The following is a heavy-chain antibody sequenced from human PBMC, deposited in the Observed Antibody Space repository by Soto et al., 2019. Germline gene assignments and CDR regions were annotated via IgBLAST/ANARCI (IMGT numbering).Heavy chain of an antibody. CDR1: GYTFTSYA. D-gene: IGHD3-10*01. V-gene: IGHV1-18*01. CDR2: ISTYNGNT. CDR3: AREMVRGVGSDY. Sequence: GASVKVSSKASGYTFTSYAMHWVRQAPGQGLEWMGWISTYNGNTKYAQKLQGRVTMTTDTSTSTAYMELRSLRSDDTAVFYCAREMVRGVGSDYWGQGTLVTVSS. J-gene: IGHJ4*02.